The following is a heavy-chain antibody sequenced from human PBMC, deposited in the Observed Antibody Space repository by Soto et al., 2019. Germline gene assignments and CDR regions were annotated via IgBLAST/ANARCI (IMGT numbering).Heavy chain of an antibody. CDR2: ISGDGSST. D-gene: IGHD1-7*01. CDR1: EFTFRSYW. V-gene: IGHV3-74*01. J-gene: IGHJ3*01. Sequence: GGSLRLSCAASEFTFRSYWMHWVRQSPGKGLVWVSRISGDGSSTSYADSVKGRFAISRDNAKNTMNLQMDSLRAEDTAVYYCARSLPGTYGAFDLWGQGTMVTVSS. CDR3: ARSLPGTYGAFDL.